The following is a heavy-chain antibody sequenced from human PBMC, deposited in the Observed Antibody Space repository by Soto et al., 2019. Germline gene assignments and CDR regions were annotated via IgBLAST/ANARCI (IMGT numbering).Heavy chain of an antibody. CDR2: ISYDGSNK. J-gene: IGHJ4*02. D-gene: IGHD4-17*01. CDR1: GFTFSSYG. V-gene: IGHV3-30*18. CDR3: AKDSGTDYGDLDY. Sequence: ESGGGVVQPGRSLRLSCAASGFTFSSYGMHWVRQAPGKGLEWVAVISYDGSNKYYADSVKGRFTISRDNSKNTLYLQMNSLRAEDTAVYYCAKDSGTDYGDLDYWGQGTLVTVSS.